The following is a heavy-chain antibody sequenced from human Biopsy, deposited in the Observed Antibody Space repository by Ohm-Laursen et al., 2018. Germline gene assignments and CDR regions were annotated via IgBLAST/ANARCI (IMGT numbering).Heavy chain of an antibody. Sequence: SETLSLTCTVSGGSIISYYWNWIRQPAGKGLEWIGRIYSSGGTKYNPSPKSRVTMSVDTSKKQLSLKVRSVTAADTAVYYCARGSNDFGGLYFPRWGQGTLLTVSS. D-gene: IGHD4-23*01. CDR1: GGSIISYY. CDR2: IYSSGGT. CDR3: ARGSNDFGGLYFPR. V-gene: IGHV4-4*07. J-gene: IGHJ4*02.